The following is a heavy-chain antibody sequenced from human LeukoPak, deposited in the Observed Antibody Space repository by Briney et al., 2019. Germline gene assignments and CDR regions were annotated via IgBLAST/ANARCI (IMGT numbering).Heavy chain of an antibody. CDR3: ARGGGLDV. CDR2: IKQDGSET. D-gene: IGHD3-16*01. J-gene: IGHJ6*02. CDR1: GFTFSNYW. Sequence: PGGSLRLSCVVSGFTFSNYWMSWVRQAPGKGLEWVANIKQDGSETHYVDSLRGRFTISRDNAKNSLYLQMSNLRAEDTAVYFCARGGGLDVWGQGATVTVSS. V-gene: IGHV3-7*03.